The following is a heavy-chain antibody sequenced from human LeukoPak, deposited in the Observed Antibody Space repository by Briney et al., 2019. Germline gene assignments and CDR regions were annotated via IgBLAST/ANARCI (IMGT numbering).Heavy chain of an antibody. CDR3: AVGVRYYFDY. V-gene: IGHV3-9*01. CDR1: GFTFDDYA. Sequence: GGSLRLSCAASGFTFDDYAMHWVRQAPGKGLEWVSGISWNSGSIGYADSVKGRFTISRDNAKNSLYLQMNSLRAEDTALYYCAVGVRYYFDYWGQGTLVTVSS. J-gene: IGHJ4*02. CDR2: ISWNSGSI. D-gene: IGHD2-15*01.